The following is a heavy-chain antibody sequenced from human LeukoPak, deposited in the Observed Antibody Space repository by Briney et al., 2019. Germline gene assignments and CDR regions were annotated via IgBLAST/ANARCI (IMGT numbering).Heavy chain of an antibody. V-gene: IGHV4-61*02. D-gene: IGHD2-15*01. CDR1: GGSISSGSYY. CDR3: ARGHCSGGSCYSGFWYFDL. Sequence: PSETLPLTCTVSGGSISSGSYYWSWIRQPAGKGLEWIGRIYTSGSTNYNPSLKSRVTISVDTSKNQFSLKLSSVTAADTAVYYCARGHCSGGSCYSGFWYFDLWGRGTLVTVSS. CDR2: IYTSGST. J-gene: IGHJ2*01.